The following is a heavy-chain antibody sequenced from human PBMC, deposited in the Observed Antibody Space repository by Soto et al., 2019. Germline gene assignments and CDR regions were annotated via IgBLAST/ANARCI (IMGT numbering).Heavy chain of an antibody. D-gene: IGHD4-17*01. CDR2: IKYSGTT. CDR3: ANSYGDYVYY. CDR1: GGSISSSSCH. V-gene: IGHV4-39*01. Sequence: SETLSLTCTVSGGSISSSSCHWGWIRQPPGKGLEWIASIKYSGTTFYNPSLKSRVTLSVDTSKNQFALKLSSVTAAETAVYYCANSYGDYVYYWGQGTLVTVSS. J-gene: IGHJ4*02.